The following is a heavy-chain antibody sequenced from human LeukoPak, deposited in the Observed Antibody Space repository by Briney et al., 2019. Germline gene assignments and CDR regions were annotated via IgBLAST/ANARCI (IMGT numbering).Heavy chain of an antibody. V-gene: IGHV4-34*01. CDR1: GGSFSGYY. Sequence: PSETLSLTCAVYGGSFSGYYWSWIRQPPGKGLEWIGEINHSGSTNYNPSLKSRVTISVDTSKNQSSLKLSSVTAADTAVYYCAREGTMITFGGVIVPYYFDYWGQGTLVTVSS. CDR2: INHSGST. D-gene: IGHD3-16*02. J-gene: IGHJ4*02. CDR3: AREGTMITFGGVIVPYYFDY.